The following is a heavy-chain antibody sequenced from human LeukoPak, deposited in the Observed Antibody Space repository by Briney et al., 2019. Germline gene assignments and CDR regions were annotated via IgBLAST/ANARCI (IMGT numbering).Heavy chain of an antibody. CDR2: ISSNGGST. CDR1: GFTFSSYA. CDR3: ARAVEPPYYFDY. V-gene: IGHV3-64*01. J-gene: IGHJ4*02. Sequence: AGGSLRLSCAASGFTFSSYAMHWVRQAPGKGLEYVSAISSNGGSTYYANSVKGRFTISRDNSKNTLYLQMGSLRAEDMAVYYCARAVEPPYYFDYWGQGTLVTVSS.